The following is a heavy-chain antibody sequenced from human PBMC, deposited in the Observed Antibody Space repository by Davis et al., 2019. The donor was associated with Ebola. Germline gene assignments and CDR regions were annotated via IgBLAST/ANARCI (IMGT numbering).Heavy chain of an antibody. CDR2: ISAYNGNT. J-gene: IGHJ4*02. V-gene: IGHV1-18*04. D-gene: IGHD3-10*01. CDR3: ARYITMVRGVSPLDY. Sequence: AASVKVSCKASGYTFTSYGISWVRQAPGQGLEWMGWISAYNGNTNYAQKLQGRVTMTTDTSTSTAYMELRSLRSDDTAVYYCARYITMVRGVSPLDYWGQGTLVTFSS. CDR1: GYTFTSYG.